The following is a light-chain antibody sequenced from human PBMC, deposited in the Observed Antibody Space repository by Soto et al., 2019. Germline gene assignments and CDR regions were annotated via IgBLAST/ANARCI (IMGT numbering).Light chain of an antibody. J-gene: IGLJ1*01. CDR3: CSYAGSNNFPYV. Sequence: SVLTQPASVSGSPGQSITISCTGTSSDVGSYNLVSWYQQHPGKAPKLMIYEGSKRPSGVSNRFSGSKSGNTASLTISGLQAEDEADYYCCSYAGSNNFPYVFGTGTKVTVL. CDR1: SSDVGSYNL. V-gene: IGLV2-23*03. CDR2: EGS.